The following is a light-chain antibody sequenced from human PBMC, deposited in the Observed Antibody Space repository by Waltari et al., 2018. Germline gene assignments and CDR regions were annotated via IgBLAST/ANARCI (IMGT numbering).Light chain of an antibody. Sequence: QSALTQPPSASGSPGQSVTISCTGTSSDVGAYNSVSWYRQHPGKAPELMIYEVTKRPSGVPDRFSGSKSGNTASLTVSGLQTEDEADYYCTSDGGSSNFYVFGTGTKVTVL. CDR2: EVT. V-gene: IGLV2-8*01. CDR3: TSDGGSSNFYV. CDR1: SSDVGAYNS. J-gene: IGLJ1*01.